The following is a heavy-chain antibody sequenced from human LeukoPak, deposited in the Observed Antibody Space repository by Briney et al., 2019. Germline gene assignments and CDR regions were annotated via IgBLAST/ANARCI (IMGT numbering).Heavy chain of an antibody. CDR3: AKASLGYCSGGSCFFDY. CDR1: GFTFDDYA. J-gene: IGHJ4*02. D-gene: IGHD2-15*01. Sequence: PGGSLRLSCAASGFTFDDYAMHWVRQAPGKGLEWVSGISWNSGSIGYADSVKGRFTIFRDNAKNSLYLQMNSLRAEDTALYYCAKASLGYCSGGSCFFDYWGQGTLVTVSS. CDR2: ISWNSGSI. V-gene: IGHV3-9*01.